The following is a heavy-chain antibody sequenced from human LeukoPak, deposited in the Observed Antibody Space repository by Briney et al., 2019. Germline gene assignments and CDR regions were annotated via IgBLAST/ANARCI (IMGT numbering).Heavy chain of an antibody. CDR3: ANFDGSSQAFHI. Sequence: GGSLRLSCAASGFTFDDYAMHWVRQAPGKGLEWVSGISWNSGSIGYADSVKGRFTISRDNAKNSLYLQMNSLRPEDTAVYRCANFDGSSQAFHIWGQGTMVTVSS. CDR2: ISWNSGSI. CDR1: GFTFDDYA. J-gene: IGHJ3*02. D-gene: IGHD6-13*01. V-gene: IGHV3-9*01.